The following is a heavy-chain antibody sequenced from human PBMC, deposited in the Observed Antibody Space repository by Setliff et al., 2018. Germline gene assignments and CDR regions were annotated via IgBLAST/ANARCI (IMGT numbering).Heavy chain of an antibody. Sequence: SETLSLTCTVSGASIRHTSYFWTWVRQPAGKGMEWIGHIYITGNPGVNPSLESRVDMSIDKSRNQFSLNLQSVTAADTAVYYCTRLYYGSLALYFDVWGQGIPVTVSS. CDR2: IYITGNP. CDR1: GASIRHTSYF. J-gene: IGHJ4*02. D-gene: IGHD3-10*01. CDR3: TRLYYGSLALYFDV. V-gene: IGHV4-4*07.